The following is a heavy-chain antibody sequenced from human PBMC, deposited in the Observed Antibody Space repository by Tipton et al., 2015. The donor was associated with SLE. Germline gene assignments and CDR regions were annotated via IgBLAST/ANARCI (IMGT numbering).Heavy chain of an antibody. D-gene: IGHD3-10*01. CDR1: GGSISSYY. CDR2: IYYSGST. CDR3: AGDYDSGSYRFDF. V-gene: IGHV4-59*12. J-gene: IGHJ4*02. Sequence: TLSLTCTVSGGSISSYYWSWIRQPPGKGLEWIGYIYYSGSTNYNPSLKSRVTISVDTSKNQFSLKLSSVTAADTAVYYCAGDYDSGSYRFDFWGQGTLVTVPS.